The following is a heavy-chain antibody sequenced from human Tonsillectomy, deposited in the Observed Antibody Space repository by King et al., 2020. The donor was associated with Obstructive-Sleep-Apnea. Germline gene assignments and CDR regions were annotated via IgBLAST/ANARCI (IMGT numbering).Heavy chain of an antibody. V-gene: IGHV2-5*01. Sequence: TLKESGPTLVKPTQTLTLTCTFSGFSLTTAGVNVGWIRQPPGKALQWLAFTYSNDDDRYTPSLKSRLTITKDISKNQVVLTMTNMDPVDTGTYYCARGHRNGRDSDSPEHWGQGTLVTVSS. D-gene: IGHD2-8*01. J-gene: IGHJ1*01. CDR2: TYSNDDD. CDR3: ARGHRNGRDSDSPEH. CDR1: GFSLTTAGVN.